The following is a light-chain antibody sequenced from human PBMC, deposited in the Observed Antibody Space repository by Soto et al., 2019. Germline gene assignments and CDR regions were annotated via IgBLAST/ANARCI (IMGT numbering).Light chain of an antibody. CDR2: DAS. CDR3: QQYENLPT. CDR1: QTISSW. V-gene: IGKV1-33*01. J-gene: IGKJ5*01. Sequence: DIQMTQSPSTLSGSVGDRVTITFRASQTISSWLAWYQQKPGRAPKLLIYDASNLEAGVPSRFRGSGSGTDFTFTISRLQPEDIATYYCQQYENLPTFGQGTRLENK.